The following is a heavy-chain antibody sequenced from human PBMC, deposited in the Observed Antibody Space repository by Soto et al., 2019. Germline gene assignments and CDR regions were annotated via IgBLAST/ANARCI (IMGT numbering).Heavy chain of an antibody. CDR2: ISGYNGNT. CDR3: AREGIGVYYYEGMDV. V-gene: IGHV1-18*01. D-gene: IGHD6-19*01. Sequence: QVQLEQSGAEVKKPGASVKVSCKASGYTFSSYGISWVRQAPGQGLEWMGWISGYNGNTNYELKFQDRVTMTTDTSTNTAYMELRSLISDDTAVYYCAREGIGVYYYEGMDVWGQGTTVTVSS. CDR1: GYTFSSYG. J-gene: IGHJ6*02.